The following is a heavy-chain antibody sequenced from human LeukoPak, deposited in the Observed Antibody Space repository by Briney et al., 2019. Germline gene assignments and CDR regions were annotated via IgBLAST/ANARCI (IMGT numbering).Heavy chain of an antibody. D-gene: IGHD2-2*01. J-gene: IGHJ5*02. CDR1: GFTFSTYW. CDR3: AREKYCSGTNCYALFDP. CDR2: IKEDGSGK. Sequence: VGSPRLSCAASGFTFSTYWMSWVRQAPGKGLEWVANIKEDGSGKYYVDSVKGRFSLSRDNAKNSLYLQINSLRAEDTAVYYCAREKYCSGTNCYALFDPWGQGTLVTVSS. V-gene: IGHV3-7*01.